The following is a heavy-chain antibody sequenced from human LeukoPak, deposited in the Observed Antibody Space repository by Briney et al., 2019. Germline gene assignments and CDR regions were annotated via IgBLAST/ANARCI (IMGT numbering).Heavy chain of an antibody. CDR3: ARGYCTNGVCYLQHAFDI. Sequence: GESLKISCKGSGYSFTTYWIGWVRQMPGKGLEWMGIIYPGDSETKYSPSFQGQVTISADRSISTAYLQWNSLKASDTAMYYCARGYCTNGVCYLQHAFDIWSQGTMVTVSS. D-gene: IGHD2-8*01. V-gene: IGHV5-51*01. J-gene: IGHJ3*02. CDR2: IYPGDSET. CDR1: GYSFTTYW.